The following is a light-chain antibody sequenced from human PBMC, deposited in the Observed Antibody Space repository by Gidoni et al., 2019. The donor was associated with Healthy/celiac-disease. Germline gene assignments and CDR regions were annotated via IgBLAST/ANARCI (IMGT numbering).Light chain of an antibody. CDR2: GAS. CDR1: QSVSSN. J-gene: IGKJ1*01. Sequence: EIVMTQSPATLSVSPGERAPLSCRASQSVSSNLAWYQQKPGQAPRLLIYGASTRATGIPARFSGSGSGTEFTLTISSLQSEDFAVYYCQQYNNWPPWTFXQXTKVEIK. V-gene: IGKV3-15*01. CDR3: QQYNNWPPWT.